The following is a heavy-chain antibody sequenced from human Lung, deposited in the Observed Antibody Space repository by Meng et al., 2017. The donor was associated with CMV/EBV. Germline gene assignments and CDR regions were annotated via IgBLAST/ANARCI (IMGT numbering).Heavy chain of an antibody. CDR3: ARDFAWNFDY. V-gene: IGHV3-30*04. Sequence: RISCVVSGFSFSTSAMHWVRQAPGKGLEWVAVISNDGKRKYYTDSVEGRFTISRDNSKNTLYLQMDSLRADDRATYYCARDFAWNFDYWGQGTLVTVSS. J-gene: IGHJ4*02. CDR1: GFSFSTSA. CDR2: ISNDGKRK.